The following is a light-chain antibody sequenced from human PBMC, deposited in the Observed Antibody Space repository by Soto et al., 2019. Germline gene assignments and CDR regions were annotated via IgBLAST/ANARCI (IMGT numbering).Light chain of an antibody. V-gene: IGKV3-20*01. J-gene: IGKJ2*01. Sequence: EIVLTQSPGTLSLSPGERATFSCRASQSVSNSSLAWYHQKPGQAPRLLLFAASRRATGIPDTFSGSGSGTDFTLTISRLEPEDFAVYYCQLYGNSPMYTFGQGTRLKIK. CDR1: QSVSNSS. CDR2: AAS. CDR3: QLYGNSPMYT.